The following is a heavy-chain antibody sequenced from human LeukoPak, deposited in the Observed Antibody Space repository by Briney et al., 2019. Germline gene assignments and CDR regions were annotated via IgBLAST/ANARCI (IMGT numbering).Heavy chain of an antibody. Sequence: SLRLSCAASGFTFDDYAMHWVRQAPGKGLEWVSGISWNSGTIVYADSVKGGFTISRDNAKNSLYLQMNSLRDDDMALYYCARDRIYYDSSGYYRVGDAFDIWGQGTMVTVSS. V-gene: IGHV3-9*03. CDR3: ARDRIYYDSSGYYRVGDAFDI. J-gene: IGHJ3*02. CDR1: GFTFDDYA. D-gene: IGHD3-22*01. CDR2: ISWNSGTI.